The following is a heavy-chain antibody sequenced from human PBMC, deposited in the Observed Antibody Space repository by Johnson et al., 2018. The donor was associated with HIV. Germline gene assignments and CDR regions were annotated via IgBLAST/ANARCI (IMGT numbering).Heavy chain of an antibody. Sequence: QVQLVESGGGLIQPGGSLRLSCAASGFTVSGHYMNWVRQAPGKGLEWVAVIWYDGSDKYYADSVKGRFTISRDNSKNTVYLQMSSLRAEDTALYYCASLAAQDAFDIWGQGTMVTVSS. CDR1: GFTVSGHY. V-gene: IGHV3-33*08. CDR3: ASLAAQDAFDI. J-gene: IGHJ3*02. CDR2: IWYDGSDK. D-gene: IGHD6-25*01.